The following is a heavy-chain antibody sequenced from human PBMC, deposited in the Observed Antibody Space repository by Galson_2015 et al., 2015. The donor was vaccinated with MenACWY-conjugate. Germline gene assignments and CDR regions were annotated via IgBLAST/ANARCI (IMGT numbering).Heavy chain of an antibody. D-gene: IGHD5-12*01. Sequence: SLRLSCAASGFTFSSYNMNWVRQAPGKGLEWVSCISSISSYTHYADSVKGRFTISRDNAKNSLYLEMNSLRVEDTAVYYCARGVSGYDPGDYWGQGTLVTVSS. CDR3: ARGVSGYDPGDY. J-gene: IGHJ4*02. CDR2: ISSISSYT. CDR1: GFTFSSYN. V-gene: IGHV3-21*01.